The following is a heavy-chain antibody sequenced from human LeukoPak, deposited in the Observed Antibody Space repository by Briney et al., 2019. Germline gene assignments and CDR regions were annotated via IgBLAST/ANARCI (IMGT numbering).Heavy chain of an antibody. V-gene: IGHV4-34*01. CDR1: GGSFSGYY. Sequence: KPSETLSLACAVYGGSFSGYYWSWIRQPPGKGLEWIGEINHSGSTNYNPSLKSRVTISVDTSKNQFSLKLSSVTAADTAVYYCARGPKVYDYVWGSYRSRWFDPWGQGTLVTVSS. D-gene: IGHD3-16*02. CDR3: ARGPKVYDYVWGSYRSRWFDP. J-gene: IGHJ5*02. CDR2: INHSGST.